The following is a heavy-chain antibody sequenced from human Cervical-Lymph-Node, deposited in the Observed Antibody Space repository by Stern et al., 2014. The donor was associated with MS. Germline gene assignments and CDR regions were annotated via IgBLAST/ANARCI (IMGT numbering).Heavy chain of an antibody. V-gene: IGHV1-3*01. CDR3: ARDRPSSWSGVVLPGVNYGMDV. J-gene: IGHJ6*02. D-gene: IGHD3-3*01. CDR2: INAGNGNT. CDR1: GYTFTSYA. Sequence: QVQLVQSGAEVKKPGASVKVSCKASGYTFTSYAMHWVRQAPGQRLEWMGWINAGNGNTKYSQKFQGRVTITRDTSASTAYMELSSLRSEDTAVYYCARDRPSSWSGVVLPGVNYGMDVWGQGTTVTVSS.